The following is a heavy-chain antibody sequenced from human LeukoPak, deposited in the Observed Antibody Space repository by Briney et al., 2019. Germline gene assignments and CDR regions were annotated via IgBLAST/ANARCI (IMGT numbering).Heavy chain of an antibody. J-gene: IGHJ5*02. Sequence: ASVKVSCKASGGTFSSYTISWVRQAPGQGLEWMGRIIPILGIANYAQKFQGRVTITADKSTSTAYMELSSLRSEDTAVYYCARGSVGLLGPNWFDPWGQGTLVTVSS. CDR2: IIPILGIA. CDR3: ARGSVGLLGPNWFDP. V-gene: IGHV1-69*02. D-gene: IGHD3-22*01. CDR1: GGTFSSYT.